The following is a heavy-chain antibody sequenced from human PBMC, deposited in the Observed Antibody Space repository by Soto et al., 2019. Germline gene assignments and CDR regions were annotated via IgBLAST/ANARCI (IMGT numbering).Heavy chain of an antibody. V-gene: IGHV3-30-3*01. CDR3: AREEVP. CDR1: GFTFSSYA. CDR2: ISYDGSNK. Sequence: GGSLRLSCAASGFTFSSYAMHWVRQAPGKGLEWVAVISYDGSNKYYADSVKGRFTISRDNSKNTLYLQMNSLRAEDTAVYYCAREEVPWGQGTLVTVSS. J-gene: IGHJ5*02.